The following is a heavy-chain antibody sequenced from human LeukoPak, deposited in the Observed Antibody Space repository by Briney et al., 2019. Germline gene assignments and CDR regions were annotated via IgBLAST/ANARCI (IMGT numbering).Heavy chain of an antibody. J-gene: IGHJ4*02. CDR3: ARGLHSSGWPQGAYYFDY. Sequence: PGGSLRLSCAASGFTFSSYTMHWVRQAPGRGLEYVSAICSNGGSTYYANSVKGRFTISRDTSKNTLYLQMGSLRAEDMAVYYCARGLHSSGWPQGAYYFDYWGQGTLVTVSS. V-gene: IGHV3-64*01. D-gene: IGHD6-19*01. CDR2: ICSNGGST. CDR1: GFTFSSYT.